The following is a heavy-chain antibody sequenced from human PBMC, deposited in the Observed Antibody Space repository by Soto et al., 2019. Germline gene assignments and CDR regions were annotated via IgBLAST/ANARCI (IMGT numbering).Heavy chain of an antibody. CDR2: VSGSGDNT. CDR1: GFTFSSYA. V-gene: IGHV3-23*01. J-gene: IGHJ4*02. D-gene: IGHD3-22*01. CDR3: AKDKGGNYYDSSGYYYLSCDS. Sequence: PXGSLGLSCAASGFTFSSYAMSGVRQAPGKGLEWVSGVSGSGDNTHYADLVKGRFTISRDNSKNTLYLHMNSLRAEDTAVYYCAKDKGGNYYDSSGYYYLSCDSWGQGTLVTVSS.